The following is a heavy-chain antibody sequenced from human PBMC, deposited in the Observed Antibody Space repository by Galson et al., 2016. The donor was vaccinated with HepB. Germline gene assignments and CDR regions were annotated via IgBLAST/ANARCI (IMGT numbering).Heavy chain of an antibody. Sequence: SLRLSCAASGFTFSDYAMNWVRQAPGKGLEWVSTISSSGHLTYYADSVKGRFTISRDNSKNTLYLQMHSLRADDTAVYYCAKDVVDFIVGAAFFFEHWGQGTLLTVSS. CDR1: GFTFSDYA. CDR2: ISSSGHLT. V-gene: IGHV3-23*01. J-gene: IGHJ1*01. D-gene: IGHD1-26*01. CDR3: AKDVVDFIVGAAFFFEH.